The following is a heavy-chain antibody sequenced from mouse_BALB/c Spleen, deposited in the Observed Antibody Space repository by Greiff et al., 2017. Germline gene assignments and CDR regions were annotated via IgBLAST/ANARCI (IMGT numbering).Heavy chain of an antibody. D-gene: IGHD1-1*01. V-gene: IGHV3-8*02. J-gene: IGHJ3*01. CDR3: ARSPGSSSWFAY. Sequence: EVKLLESGPSLVKPSQTLSLTCSVTGDSITSGYWNWIRKFPGNKLEYMGYISYSGSTYYNPSLKSRISITRDTSKNQYYLQLNSVTTEDTATYYCARSPGSSSWFAYWGQGTLVTVSA. CDR1: GDSITSGY. CDR2: ISYSGST.